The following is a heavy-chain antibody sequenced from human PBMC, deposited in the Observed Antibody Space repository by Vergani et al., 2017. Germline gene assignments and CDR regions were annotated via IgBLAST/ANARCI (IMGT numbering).Heavy chain of an antibody. D-gene: IGHD2-2*01. V-gene: IGHV1-69*02. CDR2: IIPILGIA. J-gene: IGHJ3*02. CDR1: GGTFSSYT. CDR3: ASLTDSATGTSWAFDI. Sequence: QVQLVQSGAEVKKPGSSVKVSCKASGGTFSSYTISWVRQAPGQGLEWMGRIIPILGIANYTQKFQGRVTITEDKSTSTAYMELSSLRSEDTAVYYCASLTDSATGTSWAFDIWGQGTMVTVSS.